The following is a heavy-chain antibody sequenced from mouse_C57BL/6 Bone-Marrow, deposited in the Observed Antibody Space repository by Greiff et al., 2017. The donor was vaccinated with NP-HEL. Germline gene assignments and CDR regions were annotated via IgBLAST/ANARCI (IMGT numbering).Heavy chain of an antibody. J-gene: IGHJ1*03. V-gene: IGHV15-2*01. CDR1: DSEVFPIAY. Sequence: QVQLQQSGSELRNPGSSVKLSCKDFDSEVFPIAYMSWVRQKPGHGFEWIGGILPSIGRTIYGEKFEDKATLDADTLSNTAYLELNSLTSEDSAIYYCARPYYYGSSHWYFDVWGTGTTVTVSS. D-gene: IGHD1-1*01. CDR3: ARPYYYGSSHWYFDV. CDR2: ILPSIGRT.